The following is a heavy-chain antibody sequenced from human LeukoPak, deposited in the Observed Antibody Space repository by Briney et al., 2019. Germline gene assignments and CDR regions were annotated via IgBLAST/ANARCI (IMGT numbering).Heavy chain of an antibody. V-gene: IGHV4-59*01. CDR3: ARGNLVATLYFDY. CDR1: GGSISSYY. D-gene: IGHD5-12*01. CDR2: IFYTGST. Sequence: PSETLSLTCTVSGGSISSYYWSWIRQPPGKGLEWIGYIFYTGSTNYIPSLKSRVTISLDTSKNQFSLSLSSVTAADTAVYYCARGNLVATLYFDYWGQGALVTVSS. J-gene: IGHJ4*02.